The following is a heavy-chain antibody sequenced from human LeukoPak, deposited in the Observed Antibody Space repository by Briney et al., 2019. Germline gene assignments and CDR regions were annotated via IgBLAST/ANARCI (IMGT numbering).Heavy chain of an antibody. CDR2: LYSGGTT. J-gene: IGHJ2*01. CDR3: ARVGDHYHWYLDL. V-gene: IGHV3-53*01. Sequence: GRSLRLSCEGAGFDVGANYMSWVRQAPGKGLEWVSILYSGGTTYYADSGKGRFTVSRESSKNTLLLHMTSLTAEKTAVYYCARVGDHYHWYLDLWGRGTLVTASS. D-gene: IGHD3-10*01. CDR1: GFDVGANY.